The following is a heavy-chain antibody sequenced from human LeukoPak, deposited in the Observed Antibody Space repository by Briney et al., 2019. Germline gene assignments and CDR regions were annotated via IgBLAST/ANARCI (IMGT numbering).Heavy chain of an antibody. D-gene: IGHD3-3*01. CDR2: INHSGST. V-gene: IGHV4-34*01. CDR3: ARAKRFLEWLFGPNWFDP. J-gene: IGHJ5*02. Sequence: PSETLSLTCAVYGGSFSGYYWSWIRQPPGKGLEWIGEINHSGSTNYNPSLKSRVTISVDTSKNQFSLKLSSVTAADTAVYYCARAKRFLEWLFGPNWFDPWGQGTLVTVSS. CDR1: GGSFSGYY.